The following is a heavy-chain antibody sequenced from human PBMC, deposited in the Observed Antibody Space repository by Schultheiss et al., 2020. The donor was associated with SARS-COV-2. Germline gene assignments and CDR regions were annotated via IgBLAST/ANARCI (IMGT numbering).Heavy chain of an antibody. V-gene: IGHV3-73*01. CDR2: IRSKANSYAT. D-gene: IGHD4-17*01. Sequence: GGSLRLSCAASGFTFSNAWMSWVRQAPGKGLEWVCRIRSKANSYATAYAASVEGRFTICRDDSKNTAYLQMNSLKTEDTAVYYCTRGGDHDYWGQGTLVTV. CDR1: GFTFSNAW. J-gene: IGHJ4*02. CDR3: TRGGDHDY.